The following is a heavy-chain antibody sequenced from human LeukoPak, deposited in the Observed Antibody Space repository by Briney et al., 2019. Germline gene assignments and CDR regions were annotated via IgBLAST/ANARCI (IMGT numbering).Heavy chain of an antibody. J-gene: IGHJ4*02. CDR3: ARERLLYYFDSSRYPLEY. CDR1: GFTFSSYS. CDR2: ILFDGSNQ. V-gene: IGHV3-30*04. Sequence: GRSLRLSCAASGFTFSSYSMHWVRQAPGKGLEWVTVILFDGSNQYYADSVKGRFTISRDNSKDTVYLQMNSLRAEDTAVYYCARERLLYYFDSSRYPLEYWGQGTLVTVSS. D-gene: IGHD3-22*01.